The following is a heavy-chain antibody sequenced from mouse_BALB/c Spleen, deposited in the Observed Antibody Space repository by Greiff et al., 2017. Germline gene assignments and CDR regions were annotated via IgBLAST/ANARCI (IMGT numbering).Heavy chain of an antibody. CDR1: GYSFTSYY. Sequence: EVQLQESGPELMKPGASVKISCKASGYSFTSYYMHWVKQSHGKSLEWIGYIDPFNGGTSYNQKFKGKATLTVDKSSSTAYMHLSSLTSEDSAVYYCARDGSSPFYAMDYWGQGTSVTVSS. CDR2: IDPFNGGT. V-gene: IGHV1S135*01. CDR3: ARDGSSPFYAMDY. J-gene: IGHJ4*01. D-gene: IGHD1-1*01.